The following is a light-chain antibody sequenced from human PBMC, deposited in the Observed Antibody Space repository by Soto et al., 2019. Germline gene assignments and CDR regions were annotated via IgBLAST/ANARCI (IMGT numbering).Light chain of an antibody. CDR1: QSISSY. V-gene: IGKV1-39*01. J-gene: IGKJ4*01. Sequence: DIQMTQSPSSLSASVGDRVTITCRASQSISSYLNWYQQKPGKAPKVLISGASSLQSGVPLRFSGSGSGTDFTPTSSSLQSEDFASYYCQQSHSTPLTFGGGTKVEIK. CDR3: QQSHSTPLT. CDR2: GAS.